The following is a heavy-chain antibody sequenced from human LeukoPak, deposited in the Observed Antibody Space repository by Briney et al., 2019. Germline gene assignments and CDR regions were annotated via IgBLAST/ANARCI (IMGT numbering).Heavy chain of an antibody. J-gene: IGHJ4*02. CDR2: TSGSGTTT. D-gene: IGHD3-22*01. V-gene: IGHV3-23*01. CDR3: AKELDSSGYFDY. CDR1: GFTFSSYA. Sequence: GGSLRLSCAASGFTFSSYAMSWVRQAPGKGLEWVSLTSGSGTTTYYADSVKGRFTISRDNSKNTLYLQMNSLRDEDTAVYYCAKELDSSGYFDYWGQGTLVTVSS.